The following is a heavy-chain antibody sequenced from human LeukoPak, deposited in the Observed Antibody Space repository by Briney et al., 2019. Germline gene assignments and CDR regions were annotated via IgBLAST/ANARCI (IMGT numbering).Heavy chain of an antibody. CDR2: IWYDGSNK. V-gene: IGHV3-33*01. D-gene: IGHD3-10*01. CDR1: GFTFSSYG. CDR3: ATEQYGSGSYYDY. Sequence: GGSLRLSCAASGFTFSSYGMHWVRQAPGKGLEWVAVIWYDGSNKYYADSVKGRFTISRDNSKNTLYLQMNSLRAEDTAVYYCATEQYGSGSYYDYWGQGTLVIVSS. J-gene: IGHJ4*02.